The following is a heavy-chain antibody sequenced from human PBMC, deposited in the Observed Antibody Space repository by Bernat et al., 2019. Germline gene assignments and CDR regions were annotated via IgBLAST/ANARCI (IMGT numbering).Heavy chain of an antibody. Sequence: EVQLVESGGDLVQPGGSLRLSCAGSGFAFSSYEMNWVRQAPGKGLEWVSYIGSGGRDIYYADSVKGRFTISRDNAKNSLYLQMDSLRAEDTAIYYCARCTRTSYYYGMDVWGQGTTVNVSS. CDR2: IGSGGRDI. J-gene: IGHJ6*02. CDR1: GFAFSSYE. D-gene: IGHD1/OR15-1a*01. CDR3: ARCTRTSYYYGMDV. V-gene: IGHV3-48*03.